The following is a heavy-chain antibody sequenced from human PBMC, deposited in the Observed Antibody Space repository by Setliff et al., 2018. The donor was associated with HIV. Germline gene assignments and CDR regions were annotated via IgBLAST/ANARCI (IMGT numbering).Heavy chain of an antibody. V-gene: IGHV4-34*12. CDR2: IFYTGST. CDR3: ARQRGGRVTIFGVSGGWFDP. CDR1: GGLFSGYH. D-gene: IGHD3-3*01. J-gene: IGHJ5*02. Sequence: SSETLSLTCAVYGGLFSGYHWSWIRQPPGKGLEWIGDIFYTGSTNYNPSLKSRVTISIDTSKNQFSLKLSSVTAADTAVYYCARQRGGRVTIFGVSGGWFDPWGQGTLVTVSS.